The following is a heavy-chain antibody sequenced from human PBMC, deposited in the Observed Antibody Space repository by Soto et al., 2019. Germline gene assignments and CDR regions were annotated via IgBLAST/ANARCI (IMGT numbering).Heavy chain of an antibody. CDR2: ISYDGSNK. J-gene: IGHJ6*02. D-gene: IGHD2-15*01. CDR1: GFTFSSYA. CDR3: ARGSYCSGGSCLSTPVYYYYGMDV. V-gene: IGHV3-30-3*01. Sequence: QVQLVESGGGVVQPGRSLRLSCAASGFTFSSYAMHWVRQAPGKGLEWVAVISYDGSNKYYADSVKGRFTISRDNSKNTLYLQMNSLRAEDTAVYYCARGSYCSGGSCLSTPVYYYYGMDVWGQGTTVTVSS.